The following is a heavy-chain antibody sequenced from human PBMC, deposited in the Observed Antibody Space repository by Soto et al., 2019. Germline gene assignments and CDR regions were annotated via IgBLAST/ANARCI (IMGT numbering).Heavy chain of an antibody. CDR3: AKDGDFWTGSHRGWFDP. V-gene: IGHV3-53*01. CDR2: IYDNGTT. D-gene: IGHD3-3*01. J-gene: IGHJ5*02. CDR1: GLTVSNAY. Sequence: QPGGSLRLSCAASGLTVSNAYMAWVRQAPGMGLEWVSVIYDNGTTYYADSVKGRFTISRDTSTNTLSLQMDSLRAEDTAVYYCAKDGDFWTGSHRGWFDPWGQGTLVTVSS.